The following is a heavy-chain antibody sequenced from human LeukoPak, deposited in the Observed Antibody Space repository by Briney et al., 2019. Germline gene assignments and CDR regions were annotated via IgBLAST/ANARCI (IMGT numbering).Heavy chain of an antibody. Sequence: GGSLRLSCAASGFTFSSYTMNWVRQAPGKGLEWVSSISRSSSYIYYADSMKGRFTISRDNSKNTPYLQMNSLTADDTAVYYCARLGRFLRVDYFDYWGQGSLVTVSS. CDR1: GFTFSSYT. CDR3: ARLGRFLRVDYFDY. V-gene: IGHV3-21*01. D-gene: IGHD3-10*01. J-gene: IGHJ4*02. CDR2: ISRSSSYI.